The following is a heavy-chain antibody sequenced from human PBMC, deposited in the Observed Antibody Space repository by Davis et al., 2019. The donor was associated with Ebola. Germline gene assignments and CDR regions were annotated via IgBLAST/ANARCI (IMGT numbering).Heavy chain of an antibody. D-gene: IGHD1-26*01. Sequence: PGGSLRLSCAASGFTFRDAWLSWVRQAPGKGLEWVGRIKTKTDDGTSDYAAPVKGRFTISRDDSKDILYLQMNSLKTEDTGIYYCATYSGTFKFDYWGQGTLVTVSS. V-gene: IGHV3-15*01. CDR2: IKTKTDDGTS. CDR1: GFTFRDAW. CDR3: ATYSGTFKFDY. J-gene: IGHJ4*02.